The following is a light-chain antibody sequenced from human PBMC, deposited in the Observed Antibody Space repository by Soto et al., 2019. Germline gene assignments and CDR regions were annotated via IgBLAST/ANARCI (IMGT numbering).Light chain of an antibody. V-gene: IGKV1-17*03. J-gene: IGKJ1*01. CDR1: QGISNS. CDR3: QHYSAFSVT. CDR2: GAS. Sequence: DIQMTQSPSAMSASVGDSVTITCRASQGISNSLAWFQQKPGKVPQRLIYGASSLQSGVPSRFSGSGSGTEFTLTISSLQPEDLATYYCQHYSAFSVTFGQGTKVDIK.